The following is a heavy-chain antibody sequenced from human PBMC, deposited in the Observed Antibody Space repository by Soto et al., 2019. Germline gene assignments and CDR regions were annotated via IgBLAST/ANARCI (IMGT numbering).Heavy chain of an antibody. V-gene: IGHV1-18*01. CDR3: ERRAPDF. CDR1: GYTFISYG. Sequence: QVQLVQSGPEVKKPGASVTVSGQTSGYTFISYGVTWVRQAPGHGLEWMGWISANDGDTNYAQKVQGRVTVTTDTSTSTAYMELRSLRSDDTAVYYCERRAPDFWGQGTLVTVSS. J-gene: IGHJ4*02. CDR2: ISANDGDT.